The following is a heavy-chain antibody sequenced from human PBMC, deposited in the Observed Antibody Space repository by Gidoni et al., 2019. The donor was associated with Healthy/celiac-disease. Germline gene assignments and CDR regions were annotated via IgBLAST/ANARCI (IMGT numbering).Heavy chain of an antibody. V-gene: IGHV3-15*01. CDR1: GFTFSNAW. CDR3: TTVSPFYGGKVDDY. J-gene: IGHJ4*02. D-gene: IGHD4-17*01. Sequence: EVQLVGSGGGVVKPGGSLRLSCAASGFTFSNAWMSWVRQAPGKGLERVGRIKSKTDGGTTDYAEPVKGRFTISRYDSKNTLYLQMNSLKPEDTAVYYCTTVSPFYGGKVDDYWGQGTLVTVSS. CDR2: IKSKTDGGTT.